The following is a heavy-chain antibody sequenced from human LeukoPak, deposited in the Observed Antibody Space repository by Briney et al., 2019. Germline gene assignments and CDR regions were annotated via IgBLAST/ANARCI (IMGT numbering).Heavy chain of an antibody. D-gene: IGHD6-13*01. V-gene: IGHV3-48*01. CDR1: GFTFSSYS. CDR2: ISSSSSTI. J-gene: IGHJ4*02. Sequence: GGSLRLSCAASGFTFSSYSMNWVRQAPGKGLEWVSYISSSSSTIYYADSVKDRFTISRDNAKNSLYLQMNSLRAEDTAVYYCARDPKAAAGIGFDYWGQGTLVTASS. CDR3: ARDPKAAAGIGFDY.